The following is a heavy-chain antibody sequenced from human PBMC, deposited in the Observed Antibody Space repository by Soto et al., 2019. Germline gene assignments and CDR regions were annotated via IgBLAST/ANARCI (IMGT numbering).Heavy chain of an antibody. CDR3: AKMEGMDPWAYSFDY. Sequence: EVQVLESGGGLVQPGGSLRLSCAATGFTFSDFAMSWVRQARGKGLEWVSRIYGGGNGPHYADSVKGRVTISRDNSKNTLYLQMNSLRAEDTAVYYCAKMEGMDPWAYSFDYWGQRTLVTVSS. J-gene: IGHJ4*02. CDR2: IYGGGNGP. V-gene: IGHV3-23*01. CDR1: GFTFSDFA. D-gene: IGHD2-2*03.